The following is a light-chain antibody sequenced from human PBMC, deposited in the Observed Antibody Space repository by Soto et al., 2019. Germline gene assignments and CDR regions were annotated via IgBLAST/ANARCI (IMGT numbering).Light chain of an antibody. CDR1: NSNIGSNT. V-gene: IGLV1-44*01. CDR3: AAWNDSLTGRV. Sequence: LTQPPSASGTPGQRVTISCSGSNSNIGSNTVNWYQQLPGTAPKLLIYYDNLRPSGVPDRISGSKSGTSASLAISGLQSDDEADYYWAAWNDSLTGRVFGTGTKVTVL. J-gene: IGLJ1*01. CDR2: YDN.